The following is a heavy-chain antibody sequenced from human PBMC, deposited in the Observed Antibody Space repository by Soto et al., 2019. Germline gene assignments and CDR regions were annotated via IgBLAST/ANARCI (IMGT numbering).Heavy chain of an antibody. D-gene: IGHD3-3*01. J-gene: IGHJ6*02. CDR3: ARGALPYGVTIFGVVINYYGMDV. CDR1: GYTFTSYD. CDR2: MNPNSGNT. V-gene: IGHV1-8*01. Sequence: AASVKVSCKASGYTFTSYDINWVRQATGQGLEWMGWMNPNSGNTGYARKFQGRVTMTRNTSISTAYMELSSLRSEDTAVYYCARGALPYGVTIFGVVINYYGMDVWGERTTFTISS.